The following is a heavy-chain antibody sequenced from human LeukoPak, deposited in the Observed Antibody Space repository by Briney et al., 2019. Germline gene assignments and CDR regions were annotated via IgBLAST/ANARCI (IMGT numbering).Heavy chain of an antibody. D-gene: IGHD6-19*01. CDR1: GFTFSSYV. CDR2: ISYDGSNK. J-gene: IGHJ4*02. Sequence: GGSLRLSCAASGFTFSSYVMHWVRQAPGKGLEWVAVISYDGSNKYYADSVKGRFTISRDNSKNTLYLQMNSLRPEDTSVYYCAKTGSGWYFDYWGQGTLVTISS. V-gene: IGHV3-30*18. CDR3: AKTGSGWYFDY.